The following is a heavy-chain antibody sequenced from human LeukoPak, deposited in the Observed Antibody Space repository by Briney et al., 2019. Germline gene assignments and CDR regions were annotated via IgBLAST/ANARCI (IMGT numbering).Heavy chain of an antibody. J-gene: IGHJ4*02. D-gene: IGHD3-10*01. CDR1: GYTFTNYA. CDR3: ARGILWFGELSSLGY. V-gene: IGHV1-3*01. Sequence: GASVKVSCKASGYTFTNYAMHWVRQAPGQRLEWMGWINAGNGNTKYSQKFQDRVTITRDTSASTAYMELSSLKSEDTAVYYCARGILWFGELSSLGYWGQGTLATVSS. CDR2: INAGNGNT.